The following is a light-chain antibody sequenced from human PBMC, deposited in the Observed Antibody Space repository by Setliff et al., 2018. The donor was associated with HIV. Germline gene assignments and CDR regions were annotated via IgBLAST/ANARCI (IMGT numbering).Light chain of an antibody. CDR2: DVS. CDR3: CSYAGGSTYV. V-gene: IGLV2-23*02. Sequence: QSALTQPASVSGSPGQSITISCTGTSSDVGRYNLVSWYQQHPGKAPKLMIYDVSKRPSGVSNRFSGSKSGNTASLTISGLQAEDESDYFCCSYAGGSTYVFGTGTKVTGL. CDR1: SSDVGRYNL. J-gene: IGLJ1*01.